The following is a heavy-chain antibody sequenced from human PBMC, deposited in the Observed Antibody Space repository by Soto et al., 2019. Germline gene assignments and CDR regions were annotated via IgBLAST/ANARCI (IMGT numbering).Heavy chain of an antibody. Sequence: EVQLVESGGGLVQPGGSLRLSCAASGFSFSNYWMHWVRQAPGKGLVWVSRINSDGSGTSYAASVKGRFTFSRDNAKNTLYLQMNSLRVEDTAVYYCARDPGYSTYRYGMDVWGQGTMVTVSS. D-gene: IGHD4-4*01. CDR1: GFSFSNYW. CDR3: ARDPGYSTYRYGMDV. V-gene: IGHV3-74*01. CDR2: INSDGSGT. J-gene: IGHJ6*02.